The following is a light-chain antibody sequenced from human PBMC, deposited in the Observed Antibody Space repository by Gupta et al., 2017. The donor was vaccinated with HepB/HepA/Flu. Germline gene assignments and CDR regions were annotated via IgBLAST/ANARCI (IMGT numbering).Light chain of an antibody. V-gene: IGLV3-1*01. Sequence: SYDLTQPPSVSVSPGQTASITCSGDNLGDKFASWYQQKPGQSPVLVIYQDTKRPSGIPERFSGSNSGNTATLTIRGTQPTDEADYYCQAWDISHLYVFGPGTKVTVL. CDR3: QAWDISHLYV. CDR2: QDT. J-gene: IGLJ1*01. CDR1: NLGDKF.